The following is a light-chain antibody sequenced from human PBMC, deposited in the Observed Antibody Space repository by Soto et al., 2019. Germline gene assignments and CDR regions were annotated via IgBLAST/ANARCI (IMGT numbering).Light chain of an antibody. J-gene: IGKJ1*01. CDR1: ESVSGSY. CDR2: ATS. V-gene: IGKV3-20*01. CDR3: QHYGSSPWT. Sequence: PGARATLSCRASESVSGSYLAWYQQKPGQPPRLLIYATSRRATGIPGRFSGSASVTDFTLTISRLEPEDFAVYYCQHYGSSPWTFGQGTKVEIK.